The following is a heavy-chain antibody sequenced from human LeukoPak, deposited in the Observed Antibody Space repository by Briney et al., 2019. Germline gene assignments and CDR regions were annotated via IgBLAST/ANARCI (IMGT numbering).Heavy chain of an antibody. Sequence: PGGSLRLSCAASGFIFNKAWMNWVRQAPGKGPEWVGRIKSNNDGGTTDYASPVEGRFIISRDDSKNTIYLQMNRLIIDDTAIYYCTPAMVEDRGFWGQGTLVTVSS. CDR1: GFIFNKAW. J-gene: IGHJ4*02. CDR2: IKSNNDGGTT. D-gene: IGHD2-15*01. CDR3: TPAMVEDRGF. V-gene: IGHV3-15*01.